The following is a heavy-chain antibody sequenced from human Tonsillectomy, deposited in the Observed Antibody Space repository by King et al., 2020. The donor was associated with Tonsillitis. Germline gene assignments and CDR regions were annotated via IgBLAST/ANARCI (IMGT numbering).Heavy chain of an antibody. J-gene: IGHJ3*01. CDR3: ARGPYGSSWSLFAFDL. V-gene: IGHV3-53*02. CDR1: GFTFSSNY. D-gene: IGHD6-13*01. CDR2: IYTGGST. Sequence: VQLVETGGTLIQPGVSLRLSCAASGFTFSSNYMSWVRQTPGKGLEWVSAIYTGGSTYYADSLKGRFTISRDNSNNTVYLQMHNLKAEDTAIYYCARGPYGSSWSLFAFDLWGQGTMVTVSS.